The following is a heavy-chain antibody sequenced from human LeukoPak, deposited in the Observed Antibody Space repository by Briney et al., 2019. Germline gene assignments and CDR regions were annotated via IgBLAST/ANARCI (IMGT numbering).Heavy chain of an antibody. CDR2: ISYDGSNK. CDR3: AKDPLSHLWFGELLNSDAFDI. CDR1: GFTFSSYA. V-gene: IGHV3-30-3*01. J-gene: IGHJ3*02. D-gene: IGHD3-10*01. Sequence: PGRSLRLSCAASGFTFSSYAMHWVRQAPGKGLEWVAVISYDGSNKYYADSVKGRFTISRDNSKNTLYLQMNSLRAEDTAVCYCAKDPLSHLWFGELLNSDAFDIWGQGTMVTVSS.